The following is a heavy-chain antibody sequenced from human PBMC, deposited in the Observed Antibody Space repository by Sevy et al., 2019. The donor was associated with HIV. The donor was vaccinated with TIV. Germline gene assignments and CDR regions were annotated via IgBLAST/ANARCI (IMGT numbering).Heavy chain of an antibody. CDR3: AAGTGSSDFDY. CDR1: GFTFREAW. V-gene: IGHV3-15*01. D-gene: IGHD1-26*01. CDR2: IKSKTDAATR. Sequence: GGSQRLSCAASGFTFREAWMSWVRQAPGKGLEWVGRIKSKTDAATRDFAAPVRGRFSISRDDSANTVYLVMNNLKPEDTGVYYCAAGTGSSDFDYWGQGTLVTVSS. J-gene: IGHJ4*02.